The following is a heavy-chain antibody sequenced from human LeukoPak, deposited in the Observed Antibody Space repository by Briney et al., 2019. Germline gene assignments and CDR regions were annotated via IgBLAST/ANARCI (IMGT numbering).Heavy chain of an antibody. CDR1: GGTFSSYA. D-gene: IGHD3-3*01. CDR3: ARDPRDYDFWSGYYYFDY. V-gene: IGHV1-69*04. J-gene: IGHJ4*02. Sequence: GASVKVSCKASGGTFSSYAISWVRQARGQGLEWMGRIIPILGIANYAQKFQGRVTITADKSTSTAYMELSSLRSEDTAVYYCARDPRDYDFWSGYYYFDYWGQGTLVTVSS. CDR2: IIPILGIA.